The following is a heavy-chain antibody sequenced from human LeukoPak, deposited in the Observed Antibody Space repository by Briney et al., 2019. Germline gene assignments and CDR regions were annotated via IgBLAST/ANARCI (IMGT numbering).Heavy chain of an antibody. D-gene: IGHD3-10*02. CDR1: GLTFSIHW. J-gene: IGHJ6*04. CDR2: ISSSGSTI. Sequence: GGSLRLSCAASGLTFSIHWMNWVRQAPGKGLEWVSYISSSGSTIYYADSVKGRFTISRDNAKNSLYLQMNSLRAEDTAVYYCAELGITMIGGVWGKGTTVTISS. V-gene: IGHV3-48*04. CDR3: AELGITMIGGV.